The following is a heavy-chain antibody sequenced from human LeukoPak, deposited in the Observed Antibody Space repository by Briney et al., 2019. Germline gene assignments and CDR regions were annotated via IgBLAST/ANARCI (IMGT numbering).Heavy chain of an antibody. D-gene: IGHD3-3*01. Sequence: GGSLRLSCAASGFTFSSYWMSWVRQAPGKGLEWVANIKQDGSEKYYVDSVKGRFTISRDNAKNSLYLQMNSLRAEDTAVYYCARDRNTDFWSGYYTNYFDDWGQGTLVSVPS. V-gene: IGHV3-7*01. CDR1: GFTFSSYW. J-gene: IGHJ4*02. CDR3: ARDRNTDFWSGYYTNYFDD. CDR2: IKQDGSEK.